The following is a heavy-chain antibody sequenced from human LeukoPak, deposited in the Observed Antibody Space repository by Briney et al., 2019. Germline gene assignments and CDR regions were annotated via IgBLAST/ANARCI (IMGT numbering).Heavy chain of an antibody. V-gene: IGHV4-59*01. J-gene: IGHJ6*03. D-gene: IGHD1-14*01. CDR1: GGSISSYY. CDR2: IYYSGST. CDR3: ARAPARTGYYYYYYMDV. Sequence: ASETLSLTCTVSGGSISSYYWSWIRQPPGKGLEWIGYIYYSGSTNYNPSLKSRVTISVDTSKNQFSLKLSSVTAADTAVYYCARAPARTGYYYYYYMDVWGKGTTVTVSS.